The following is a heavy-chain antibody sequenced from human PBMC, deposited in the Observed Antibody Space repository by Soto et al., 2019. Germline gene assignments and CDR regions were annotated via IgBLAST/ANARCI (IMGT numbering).Heavy chain of an antibody. D-gene: IGHD4-17*01. Sequence: QVQLVQSGAEVKKPGSSVKVSCKASGGTFSSYAISWVRQAPGQGLEWMGGIIPIFGTANYAQKFQGRVTITADESKSTAYMELSSLRSEDTAVYYCARDRPLSTVTTGYYYGMDVWGQGTTVTVSS. CDR1: GGTFSSYA. CDR3: ARDRPLSTVTTGYYYGMDV. V-gene: IGHV1-69*01. CDR2: IIPIFGTA. J-gene: IGHJ6*02.